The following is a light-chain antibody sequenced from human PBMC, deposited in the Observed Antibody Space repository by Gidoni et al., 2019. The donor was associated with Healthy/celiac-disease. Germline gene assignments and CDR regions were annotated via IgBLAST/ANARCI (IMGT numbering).Light chain of an antibody. CDR1: QSVSSN. CDR2: GAS. J-gene: IGKJ1*01. CDR3: QQYNNWPPWT. V-gene: IGKV3-15*01. Sequence: EIVMTQSPATLSVSPGERATLSCRASQSVSSNLALYQQKPGQAPRLLIYGASTRATGIPARFSGSGSGTEFTLTISSLQSEDVAVYYCQQYNNWPPWTFGQGTKVEIK.